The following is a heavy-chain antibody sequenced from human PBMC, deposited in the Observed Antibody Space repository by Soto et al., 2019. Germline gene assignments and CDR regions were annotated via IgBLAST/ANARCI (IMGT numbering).Heavy chain of an antibody. D-gene: IGHD3-16*01. CDR3: ARNYDYEAHALDF. V-gene: IGHV3-33*01. Sequence: PGGSLRLSCAASGFTFSRYGMHWVRQAPGKGLEWVAVIWNDGNRKYYVDSVKGRFTISRDNSKNTLYLEMNSLTAEDTAVYYCARNYDYEAHALDFWGQGTMVNVSS. CDR1: GFTFSRYG. CDR2: IWNDGNRK. J-gene: IGHJ4*02.